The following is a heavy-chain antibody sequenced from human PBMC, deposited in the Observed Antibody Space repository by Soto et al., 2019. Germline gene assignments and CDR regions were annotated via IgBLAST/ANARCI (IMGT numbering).Heavy chain of an antibody. CDR3: ASPKSSVGDYYGMDV. CDR1: GYTFTSYG. D-gene: IGHD3-16*01. CDR2: ISAYNGNT. V-gene: IGHV1-18*04. J-gene: IGHJ6*02. Sequence: QVQLVQSGAEVKKPGASVKVSCKASGYTFTSYGISWVRQAPGQGLEWTGWISAYNGNTNYAQKLQGRVTMTTDTSTSTAYMELRSLRSDDTAVYYCASPKSSVGDYYGMDVWGQGTTVTVSS.